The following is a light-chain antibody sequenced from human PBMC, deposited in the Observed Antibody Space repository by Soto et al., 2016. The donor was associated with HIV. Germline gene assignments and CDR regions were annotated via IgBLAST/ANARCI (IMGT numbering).Light chain of an antibody. CDR3: QQYVDLPLT. Sequence: DIQMTQSPSSLSASVGDRVSITCQASEDISEYLNWYQQKPGKAPKLLIYDASNLTTGVPSRFSGSGSGTDYTFTISSLQPEDIATYYCQQYVDLPLTFGPGTTVHVK. CDR1: EDISEY. V-gene: IGKV1-33*01. CDR2: DAS. J-gene: IGKJ3*01.